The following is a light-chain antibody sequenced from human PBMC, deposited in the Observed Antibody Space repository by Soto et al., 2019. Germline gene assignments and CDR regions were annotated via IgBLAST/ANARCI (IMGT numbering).Light chain of an antibody. CDR2: GAS. J-gene: IGKJ1*01. Sequence: ILMTQSPATLSVSPGEGATLSCRASQTIDSHLAWYQQKPGQAPRVLIFGASTRATGIAARFSGRGSGTDFTLTISSLQSEDFAVYYGQQYDEWPLTFGQGTKVEI. V-gene: IGKV3-15*01. CDR3: QQYDEWPLT. CDR1: QTIDSH.